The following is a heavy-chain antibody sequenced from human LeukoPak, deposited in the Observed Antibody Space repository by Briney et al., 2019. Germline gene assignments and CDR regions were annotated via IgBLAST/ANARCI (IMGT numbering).Heavy chain of an antibody. J-gene: IGHJ3*02. V-gene: IGHV3-73*01. CDR1: GFTFSGSA. Sequence: GGSLRLSCAASGFTFSGSAMHWVRQASGKGLEWVGCIRSKANSDATAYAASVKGRFTISRDDSKNTAYLQMNSLKTEDTAVYYCTRPTGGSYLIWGQGTMVTVSS. CDR3: TRPTGGSYLI. CDR2: IRSKANSDAT. D-gene: IGHD1-26*01.